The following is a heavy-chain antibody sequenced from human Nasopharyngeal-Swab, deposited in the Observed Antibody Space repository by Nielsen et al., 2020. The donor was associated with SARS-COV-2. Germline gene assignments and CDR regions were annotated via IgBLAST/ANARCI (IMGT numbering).Heavy chain of an antibody. CDR3: AKSYPHPLRWGDYVGYLDL. D-gene: IGHD4-17*01. J-gene: IGHJ2*01. Sequence: SLKISCAASGFTFDDYAMHWVRQAPGKGLEWVSGISWNSGSIGYADSVKGRFTVSRDNAKNSLYLQMNSLRAEDTALYYCAKSYPHPLRWGDYVGYLDLWGRGTLVTVSS. V-gene: IGHV3-9*01. CDR1: GFTFDDYA. CDR2: ISWNSGSI.